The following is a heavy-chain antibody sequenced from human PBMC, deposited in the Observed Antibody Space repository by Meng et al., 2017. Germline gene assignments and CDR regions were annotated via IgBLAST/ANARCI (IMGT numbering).Heavy chain of an antibody. Sequence: GESLKISCAASGFTFSSYGMHWVRQAPGKGLEWVAVIWYDGSNKHYADSVKGRFTISRDNSKNTLYLQMNSLRAEDTAVYYCARDLGVYSNRNYGMDVWGQGTTVTVSS. J-gene: IGHJ6*02. V-gene: IGHV3-33*01. CDR2: IWYDGSNK. CDR1: GFTFSSYG. D-gene: IGHD4-11*01. CDR3: ARDLGVYSNRNYGMDV.